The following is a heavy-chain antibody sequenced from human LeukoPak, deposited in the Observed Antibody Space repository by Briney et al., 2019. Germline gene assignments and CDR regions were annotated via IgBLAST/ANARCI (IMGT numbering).Heavy chain of an antibody. J-gene: IGHJ3*02. CDR3: AKGVTGTYHDALDI. CDR1: GFTFSSYA. V-gene: IGHV3-30*02. D-gene: IGHD1-7*01. CDR2: IRYDGSNK. Sequence: GGSLRLSCAASGFTFSSYAMHWVRQAPGKGLEWVAFIRYDGSNKYYADSVKGRFTISRDNSKNTLYLQMNSLRAEDTAVYYCAKGVTGTYHDALDIWGQGTMVTVSS.